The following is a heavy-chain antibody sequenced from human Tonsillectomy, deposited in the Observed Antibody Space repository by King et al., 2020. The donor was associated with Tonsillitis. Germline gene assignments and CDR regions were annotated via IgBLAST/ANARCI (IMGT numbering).Heavy chain of an antibody. CDR3: AIAWRGGLGPWIQLWIGGDYFDY. Sequence: VQLVESGAEVKKPGASVKVSCKASGYTFTSYGISWVRQAPGQGLEWMGWISAYNGNTNYAQKLQGRVTMTTDTSTSTAYMELRSMRSDDTAVYYCAIAWRGGLGPWIQLWIGGDYFDYWGQGTLVTVSS. CDR2: ISAYNGNT. CDR1: GYTFTSYG. V-gene: IGHV1-18*01. J-gene: IGHJ4*02. D-gene: IGHD5-18*01.